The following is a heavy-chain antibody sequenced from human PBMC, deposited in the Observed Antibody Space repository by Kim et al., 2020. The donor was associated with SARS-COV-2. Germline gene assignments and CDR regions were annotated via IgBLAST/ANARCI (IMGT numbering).Heavy chain of an antibody. J-gene: IGHJ6*02. CDR3: ASNLGAIRVARDYYYYGMDV. Sequence: SVKVSCKASGGTFSSYAISWVRQAPGQGLEWMGGIIPIFGTANYAQKFQGRVTITADESTSTAYMELSSLRSEDTAVYYCASNLGAIRVARDYYYYGMDVWGQGTTVTVSS. V-gene: IGHV1-69*13. D-gene: IGHD1-26*01. CDR1: GGTFSSYA. CDR2: IIPIFGTA.